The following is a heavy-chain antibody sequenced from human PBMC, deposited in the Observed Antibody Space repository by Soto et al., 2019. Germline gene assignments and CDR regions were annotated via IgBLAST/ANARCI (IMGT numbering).Heavy chain of an antibody. J-gene: IGHJ6*02. CDR1: GFTFSSYG. Sequence: GGSLRLSCAASGFTFSSYGMHWVRQAPGKGLEWVTVISYDGSNKYYADSVKGRFTISRDNSKNTLYLQMDSLRAEDTAVYYCAKDPGAEWYGLAVWGQGTTVTVSS. V-gene: IGHV3-30*18. CDR3: AKDPGAEWYGLAV. CDR2: ISYDGSNK. D-gene: IGHD6-19*01.